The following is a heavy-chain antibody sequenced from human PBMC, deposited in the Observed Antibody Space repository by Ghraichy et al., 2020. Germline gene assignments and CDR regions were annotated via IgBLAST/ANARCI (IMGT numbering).Heavy chain of an antibody. CDR3: ARQRGRIYNESGGNFDY. J-gene: IGHJ4*02. V-gene: IGHV4-39*01. CDR2: ISYSGNT. Sequence: SETLSLTCTVSGGSIISSRYYWGWIRQPPGKGLEWIGSISYSGNTYYNPSLKSRVIISVDMSKNQFSLKLSSVTAADAAVFYCARQRGRIYNESGGNFDYWGQGTLVTVSS. CDR1: GGSIISSRYY. D-gene: IGHD3-22*01.